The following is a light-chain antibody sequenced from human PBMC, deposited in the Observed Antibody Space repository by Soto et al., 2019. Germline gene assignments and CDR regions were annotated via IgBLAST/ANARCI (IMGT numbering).Light chain of an antibody. CDR3: SSYTTNNTRNIV. J-gene: IGLJ1*01. CDR1: SSDVGGYNY. Sequence: QSALTQPASVSGSPGQSITISCTGTSSDVGGYNYVSWYQHHPGKAPKLMIYDVSNRPSGVSNRFSGSKSGNTASLTISGLQPEEEDDYYGSSYTTNNTRNIVLGTGTKVTVL. V-gene: IGLV2-14*03. CDR2: DVS.